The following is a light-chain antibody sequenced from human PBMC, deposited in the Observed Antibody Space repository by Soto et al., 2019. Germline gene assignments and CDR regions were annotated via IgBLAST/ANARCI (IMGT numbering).Light chain of an antibody. CDR3: AAWDESLPGLNV. CDR1: SSNIGRNT. J-gene: IGLJ1*01. Sequence: QSVLSQPPSASGTPGQRVAISCSGSSSNIGRNTVNWYQQLPGTAPKLLIYDNNRRPSGVPDRFSGSKSGTSASLAISGLQSEDEADYYCAAWDESLPGLNVFGTGTKVTVL. CDR2: DNN. V-gene: IGLV1-44*01.